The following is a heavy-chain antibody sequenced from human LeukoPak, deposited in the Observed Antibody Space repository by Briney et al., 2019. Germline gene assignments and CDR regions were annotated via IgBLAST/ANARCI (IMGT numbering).Heavy chain of an antibody. J-gene: IGHJ4*02. D-gene: IGHD3-22*01. CDR3: ARQIVVVITTSWFDY. V-gene: IGHV4-59*05. CDR1: GGSFSGYF. Sequence: SETLSLTCGVSGGSFSGYFWSWIRQPPGKGLEWIGSIYYSGSTYYNPSLKSRVTISVDTSKNQFSLKLSSVTAADTAVYYCARQIVVVITTSWFDYWGQGTLVTVSS. CDR2: IYYSGST.